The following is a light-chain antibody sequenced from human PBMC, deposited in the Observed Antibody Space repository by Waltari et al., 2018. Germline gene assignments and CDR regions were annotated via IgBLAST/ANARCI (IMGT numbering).Light chain of an antibody. J-gene: IGLJ2*01. CDR1: RPTLGRSH. CDR3: ATWDDSLRGPV. CDR2: RNN. V-gene: IGLV1-47*01. Sequence: QSVLTQPPSASGTPGQRVTISCSGSRPTLGRSHVNWYQQLPGTAPKLLIYRNNQRPSAVPDRFSGSKSGTSASLAISGLRSEDEADYYCATWDDSLRGPVFGGGTKLTVL.